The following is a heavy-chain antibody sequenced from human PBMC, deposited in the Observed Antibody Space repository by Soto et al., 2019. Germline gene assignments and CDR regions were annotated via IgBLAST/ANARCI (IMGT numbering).Heavy chain of an antibody. D-gene: IGHD6-13*01. CDR1: GFFFTNFW. J-gene: IGHJ4*02. V-gene: IGHV3-74*01. CDR2: IDTSGSST. CDR3: AKDSWYFDL. Sequence: GGSLRLSCEASGFFFTNFWMHWVRQVPGKGLVWVSRIDTSGSSTSYADSVKGRFTISRDNAKNTVSLQMNSLRAEDTGVYYCAKDSWYFDLWSQGSLVTVSS.